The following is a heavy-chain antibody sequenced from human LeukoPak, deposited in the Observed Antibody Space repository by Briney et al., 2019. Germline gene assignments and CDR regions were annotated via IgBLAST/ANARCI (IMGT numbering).Heavy chain of an antibody. CDR1: GFTFDDYG. CDR3: ARDFRRFSAVAGTLPHY. V-gene: IGHV3-20*04. J-gene: IGHJ4*02. Sequence: GGSLRLSCAASGFTFDDYGMSWVRQAPGKGLEWVSGINWNGGSTGYADSVKGRFTISRDNAKNSLYLQMNSLRAEDTAVYYCARDFRRFSAVAGTLPHYWGQGTLVTVSS. D-gene: IGHD6-19*01. CDR2: INWNGGST.